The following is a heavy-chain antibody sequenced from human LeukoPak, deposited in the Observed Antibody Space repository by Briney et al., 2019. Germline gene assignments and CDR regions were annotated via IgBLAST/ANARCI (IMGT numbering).Heavy chain of an antibody. CDR1: GFPFSSYW. Sequence: GGSLRLSWVASGFPFSSYWMTWVRQAPGKGLEWVANIKQDGSKKTYVDSVKGRFTISRDNAKNSLYLQMNSLRAEDTAIYYCTRVGYIDEGIDYWGQGTLVTVSS. CDR3: TRVGYIDEGIDY. J-gene: IGHJ4*02. CDR2: IKQDGSKK. V-gene: IGHV3-7*04. D-gene: IGHD5-24*01.